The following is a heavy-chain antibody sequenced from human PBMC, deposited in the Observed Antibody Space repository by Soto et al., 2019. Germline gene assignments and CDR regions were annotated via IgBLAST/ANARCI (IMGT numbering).Heavy chain of an antibody. CDR2: IYSGGST. CDR1: GFTVSSNY. J-gene: IGHJ4*02. CDR3: ARAQDSSGWAYYFDY. V-gene: IGHV3-53*01. Sequence: GGSLRLSCAASGFTVSSNYMSWVRQAPGKGLEWVSVIYSGGSTYYADSVKGRLTISRDNSKNTLYLQMNSLRAEDTAVYYCARAQDSSGWAYYFDYWGQGTLVTVSS. D-gene: IGHD6-19*01.